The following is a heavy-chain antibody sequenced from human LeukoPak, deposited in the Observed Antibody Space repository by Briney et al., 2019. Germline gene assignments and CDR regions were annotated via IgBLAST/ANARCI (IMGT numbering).Heavy chain of an antibody. CDR1: GGSFSGYY. V-gene: IGHV4-34*01. CDR3: ARGHRGTGGYCSSTSCWNYYYMDV. J-gene: IGHJ6*03. D-gene: IGHD2-2*01. CDR2: INHSGST. Sequence: SETLSLTCAVYGGSFSGYYWSWIRQPPGKGLEWIGEINHSGSTNYHPSLKSRVTISVDTSKNQFSLKLSSVTAADTAVYYCARGHRGTGGYCSSTSCWNYYYMDVWGKGTTVTVSS.